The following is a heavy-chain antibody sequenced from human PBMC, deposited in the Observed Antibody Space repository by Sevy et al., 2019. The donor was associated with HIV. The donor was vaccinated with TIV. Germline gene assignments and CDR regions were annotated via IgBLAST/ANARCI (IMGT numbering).Heavy chain of an antibody. D-gene: IGHD6-19*01. J-gene: IGHJ6*02. V-gene: IGHV1-8*02. Sequence: ASVKVSCKASGFNFASYDLYWVRQATGQGLEWMGWMNTNTGNTGFAQKFQGRVTMTRNTSITTAYMELSNLRSEDTAVYYCARVSGWDLRYGMDVWGQGTTVTVSS. CDR3: ARVSGWDLRYGMDV. CDR1: GFNFASYD. CDR2: MNTNTGNT.